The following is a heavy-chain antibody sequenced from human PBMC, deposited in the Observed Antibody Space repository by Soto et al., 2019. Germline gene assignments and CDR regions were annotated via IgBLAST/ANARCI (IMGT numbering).Heavy chain of an antibody. CDR2: IGGGGGGT. V-gene: IGHV3-23*01. CDR3: AKELDFPAFDS. J-gene: IGHJ4*02. CDR1: GFTFDNYA. D-gene: IGHD3-3*01. Sequence: PGGSLRLSCEASGFTFDNYAMSWVRQAPGKGLGWVSPIGDTGGLEWVSAIGGGGGGTFYADSVRGRFTISRDNSKNTLYLQMNSLRAEDTAVYYCAKELDFPAFDSWGPGILVTVSS.